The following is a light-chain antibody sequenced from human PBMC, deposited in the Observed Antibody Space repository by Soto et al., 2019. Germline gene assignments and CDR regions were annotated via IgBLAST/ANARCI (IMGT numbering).Light chain of an antibody. V-gene: IGLV2-14*01. Sequence: QSVLTQPAPVSGSPGQSITISCTGTSSDVGGYNYVSWYQQHPGKAPKLIIFEVSYRPSGISNRCSASKSGDTASLTISGLQADDEADYYCCSYTDSRTHIFGSGTKVTVL. CDR3: CSYTDSRTHI. CDR1: SSDVGGYNY. CDR2: EVS. J-gene: IGLJ1*01.